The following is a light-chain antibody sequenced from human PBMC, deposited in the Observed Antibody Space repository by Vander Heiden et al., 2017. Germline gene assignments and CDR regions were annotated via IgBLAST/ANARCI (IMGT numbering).Light chain of an antibody. CDR1: KLGDKY. J-gene: IGLJ2*01. CDR2: QDS. CDR3: QAWDSSTVV. Sequence: SYHLTQPPSVSVSPGQTASITCSGDKLGDKYACWYQQKPGQSPVLVIYQDSKRPSGIPERFSGSNSGNTATLTIRGTQAMDEADYYCQAWDSSTVVFGGGTKLTVL. V-gene: IGLV3-1*01.